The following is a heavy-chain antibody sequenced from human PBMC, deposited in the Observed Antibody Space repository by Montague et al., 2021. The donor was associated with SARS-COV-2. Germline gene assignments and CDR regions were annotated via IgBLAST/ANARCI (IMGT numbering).Heavy chain of an antibody. CDR3: ARDQRGKYDYVWGSRFDP. V-gene: IGHV3-30*04. Sequence: SLRLSCAASGFTFSSYAMHWVRQAPGKGLEWVAVISYDGSNKYCVDSVMGRFTISRDNSKNMLYLQMNSLRAEDTAVYYCARDQRGKYDYVWGSRFDPRGQGTLVTVSS. CDR1: GFTFSSYA. D-gene: IGHD3-16*01. CDR2: ISYDGSNK. J-gene: IGHJ5*02.